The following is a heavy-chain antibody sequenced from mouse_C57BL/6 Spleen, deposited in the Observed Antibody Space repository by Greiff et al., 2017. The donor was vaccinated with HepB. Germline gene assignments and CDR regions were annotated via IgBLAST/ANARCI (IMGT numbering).Heavy chain of an antibody. Sequence: QVQLQQPGAELVMPGASVKLSCKASGYTFTSYWMHWVKQRPGQGLEWIGEIDPSDSYTNYNQKFKGKSTLTVDKSSSTAYMQLSSLTSEDSAVYYCARWHYGSSPLDYWGQGTTLTVAS. CDR3: ARWHYGSSPLDY. D-gene: IGHD1-1*01. V-gene: IGHV1-69*01. CDR1: GYTFTSYW. J-gene: IGHJ2*01. CDR2: IDPSDSYT.